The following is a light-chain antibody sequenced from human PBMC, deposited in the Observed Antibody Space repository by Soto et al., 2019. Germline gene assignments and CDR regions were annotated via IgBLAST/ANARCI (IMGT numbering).Light chain of an antibody. V-gene: IGKV3-20*01. CDR3: QQYGTSPWT. Sequence: EIVLTQSPGTLSLSPGERGTLSCRASQSVSSNYLAWYQQKPGQAPRLLIYGASSGATGIPDRFSGSGSGTDFTLTITRLEPEDFAVYYCQQYGTSPWTFGQGTKVDIK. CDR2: GAS. CDR1: QSVSSNY. J-gene: IGKJ1*01.